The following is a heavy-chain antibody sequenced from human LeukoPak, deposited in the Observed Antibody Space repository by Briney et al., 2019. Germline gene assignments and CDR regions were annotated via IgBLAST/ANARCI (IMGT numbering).Heavy chain of an antibody. V-gene: IGHV3-33*06. CDR1: GFTFSTYG. CDR3: AKGSGAVAATLFDY. CDR2: TWYDGSYK. J-gene: IGHJ4*02. Sequence: GGSLRLSCAASGFTFSTYGMHWVRQAPGKRLEWVAVTWYDGSYKYYGDSVKGRFTISRDNSKNTLYLQMNSPRAEDTAVYYCAKGSGAVAATLFDYWGQGTLVTVSS. D-gene: IGHD6-19*01.